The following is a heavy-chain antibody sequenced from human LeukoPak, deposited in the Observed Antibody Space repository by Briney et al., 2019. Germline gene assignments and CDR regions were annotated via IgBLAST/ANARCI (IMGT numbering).Heavy chain of an antibody. V-gene: IGHV4-59*08. J-gene: IGHJ3*02. D-gene: IGHD5-18*01. CDR1: GGSISSYY. CDR3: ARHVGYSYGASAFDI. Sequence: PSETLSLTCTVSGGSISSYYWSWIRQPPGKGLEWIGYIYYSGGTNYNPSLKSRVTISVDTSKNQFSLKLSSVTAADTAVYYCARHVGYSYGASAFDIWGQGTMVTVSS. CDR2: IYYSGGT.